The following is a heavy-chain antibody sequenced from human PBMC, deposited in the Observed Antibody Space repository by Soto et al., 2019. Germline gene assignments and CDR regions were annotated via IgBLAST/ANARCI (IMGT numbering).Heavy chain of an antibody. CDR1: GFTFSSYA. V-gene: IGHV3-30-3*01. CDR2: ISYDGSNK. Sequence: PGGSLRLSCAASGFTFSSYAMHWVRQAPGKGLEWVAVISYDGSNKYYADSVKGRFTISRDNSKNTLYLQMNSLRAEDTAVYYCARDFSMIVVVIHGHFAYWGQGTLVTVSS. CDR3: ARDFSMIVVVIHGHFAY. D-gene: IGHD3-22*01. J-gene: IGHJ4*02.